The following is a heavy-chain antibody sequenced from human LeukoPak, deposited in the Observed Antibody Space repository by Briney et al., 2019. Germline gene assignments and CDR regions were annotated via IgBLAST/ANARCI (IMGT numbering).Heavy chain of an antibody. J-gene: IGHJ4*02. CDR3: ARDNTMVRGVIISPFGY. CDR2: INAGNGNT. V-gene: IGHV1-3*01. Sequence: GSSVKVSCKASGYTFTSYAMHWVRQAPGQRLEWMGWINAGNGNTKYSQKFQGRVTITSDTSASPAYLELSSLRSEDPDVYYCARDNTMVRGVIISPFGYWGQGTLVTVSS. D-gene: IGHD3-10*01. CDR1: GYTFTSYA.